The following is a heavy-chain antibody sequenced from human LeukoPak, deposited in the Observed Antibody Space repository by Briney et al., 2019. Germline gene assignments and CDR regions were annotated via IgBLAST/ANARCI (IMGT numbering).Heavy chain of an antibody. CDR1: GDTISSYY. J-gene: IGHJ3*02. D-gene: IGHD1-26*01. CDR2: IYYSGST. V-gene: IGHV4-59*08. CDR3: ARHFPVGASGAFDI. Sequence: SETLSLTCTVSGDTISSYYWSWLRQPAGKGLEWVGSIYYSGSTYYNPYLKSRVTISVDTSKNKFSLKLSSVTAADTAVYYCARHFPVGASGAFDIWGQGTMVTVSS.